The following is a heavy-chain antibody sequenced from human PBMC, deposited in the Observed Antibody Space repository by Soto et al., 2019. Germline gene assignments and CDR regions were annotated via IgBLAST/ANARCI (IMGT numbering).Heavy chain of an antibody. D-gene: IGHD1-1*01. J-gene: IGHJ6*01. CDR1: GVSIDKYY. V-gene: IGHV4-59*01. CDR2: IFYTGGT. Sequence: NPSETLSLTCNVSGVSIDKYYWTWIRQSPGRGLEWIGYIFYTGGTNYNPSLKSRVTISADVSKSQVSLKMTSVTAADTALYYCARGIQPPTLSPWDVWGQGSPVTVSS. CDR3: ARGIQPPTLSPWDV.